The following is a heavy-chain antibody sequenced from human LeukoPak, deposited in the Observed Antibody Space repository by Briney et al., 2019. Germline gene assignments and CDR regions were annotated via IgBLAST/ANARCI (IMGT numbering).Heavy chain of an antibody. V-gene: IGHV3-30*04. D-gene: IGHD6-19*01. CDR2: ISYDANNK. J-gene: IGHJ4*02. CDR3: ARPYNSGWYGDFDY. CDR1: GFSFSSYY. Sequence: GGSLRLSCAASGFSFSSYYMSWVRQVPGKGLEWVSVISYDANNKYYADSVKGRFTISRDNSKNTLYLQMNSLRVEDTAVYYCARPYNSGWYGDFDYWGQGTLVTVSS.